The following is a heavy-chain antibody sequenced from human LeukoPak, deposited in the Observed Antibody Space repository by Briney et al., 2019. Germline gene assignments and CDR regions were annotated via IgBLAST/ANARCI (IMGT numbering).Heavy chain of an antibody. D-gene: IGHD4-17*01. Sequence: GGSLRLSCAASGFTFSGYIMNWVRQAPGKGLEWVSTISDSGGSTYYADSVRGRFTISRDNSKNTLYLQMNSLRAEDTAVYYCAKRGHDYGDHSLDYWGQGTLVTVSS. J-gene: IGHJ4*02. CDR1: GFTFSGYI. V-gene: IGHV3-23*01. CDR3: AKRGHDYGDHSLDY. CDR2: ISDSGGST.